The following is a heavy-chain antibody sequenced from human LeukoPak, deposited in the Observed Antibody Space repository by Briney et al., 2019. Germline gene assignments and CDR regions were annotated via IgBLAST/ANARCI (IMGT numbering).Heavy chain of an antibody. V-gene: IGHV3-64D*09. Sequence: GGSLSLSCSASGFTFSRYAMHWIRQAPGKRLESVSAISSSGGDTYYADSVKGRFTISRDNSKNTLYLQMSSLRTEDTAVYRCVRVGDGNWFDPWSRGTLVTVSS. CDR2: ISSSGGDT. J-gene: IGHJ5*02. CDR3: VRVGDGNWFDP. D-gene: IGHD3-16*01. CDR1: GFTFSRYA.